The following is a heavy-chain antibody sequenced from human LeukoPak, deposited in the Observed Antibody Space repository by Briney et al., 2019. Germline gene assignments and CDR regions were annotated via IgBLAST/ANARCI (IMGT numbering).Heavy chain of an antibody. V-gene: IGHV3-15*01. CDR2: IKSKTDGGAT. Sequence: PGGSLRLSCAASGFTFSNAWMSWVRQAPGKGLEWVGRIKSKTDGGATDYAAPVKGRFTISRDNSKNTLYLQMNSLRAEDTAVYYCARGGAAPTHFDYWGQGTLVTVSS. CDR1: GFTFSNAW. J-gene: IGHJ4*02. D-gene: IGHD6-13*01. CDR3: ARGGAAPTHFDY.